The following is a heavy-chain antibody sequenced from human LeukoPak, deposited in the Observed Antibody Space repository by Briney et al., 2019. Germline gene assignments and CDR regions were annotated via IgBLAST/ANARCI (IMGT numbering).Heavy chain of an antibody. CDR3: ARIEAAAGYFDY. CDR1: GFSLSTSGMC. D-gene: IGHD6-13*01. Sequence: SGPALVKPTQTLTLTCTFSGFSLSTSGMCVSWIRQPPGKALEWFARIDWDDDKYYSTSLKTRLTISKDTSKNQVVLTMTNMDPVDTATYYCARIEAAAGYFDYWGQGTLVTVSS. J-gene: IGHJ4*02. V-gene: IGHV2-70*11. CDR2: IDWDDDK.